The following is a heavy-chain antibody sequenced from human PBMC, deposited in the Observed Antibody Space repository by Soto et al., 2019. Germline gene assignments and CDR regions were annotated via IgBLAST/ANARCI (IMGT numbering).Heavy chain of an antibody. CDR3: ARVRAPWGSGSYLVY. Sequence: QVQLVQSGAEVKKPGASVKVSCKASGYTFTSYGISWVRQAPGQGLEWMGWISAYNGNTNYAQKLQGRVNMTTDTSTSTAYMELRSLRSDDTAVYYCARVRAPWGSGSYLVYRGQGTLVTVSS. V-gene: IGHV1-18*01. D-gene: IGHD3-10*01. CDR1: GYTFTSYG. CDR2: ISAYNGNT. J-gene: IGHJ4*02.